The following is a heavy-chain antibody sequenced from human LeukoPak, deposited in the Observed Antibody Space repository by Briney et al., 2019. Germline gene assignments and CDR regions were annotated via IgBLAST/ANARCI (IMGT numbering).Heavy chain of an antibody. CDR1: GGSISSYH. Sequence: SETLSLTCTVSGGSISSYHWSWIRQPPGKGLEWIGYIYYSESTNYNPSLKSRVTISVDTSKNQFSPKLSSVTAADTAVYYCARDGSYGSALGFFQLWGQGTLVTVSS. V-gene: IGHV4-59*01. CDR2: IYYSEST. J-gene: IGHJ1*01. D-gene: IGHD2-15*01. CDR3: ARDGSYGSALGFFQL.